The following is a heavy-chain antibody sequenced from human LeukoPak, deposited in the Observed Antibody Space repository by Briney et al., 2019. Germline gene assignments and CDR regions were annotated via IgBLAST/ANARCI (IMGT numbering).Heavy chain of an antibody. CDR1: GLTFSRCG. D-gene: IGHD3-10*01. CDR2: IRYDGSNS. Sequence: GGSLRLSCAASGLTFSRCGMHWVRQAPGKGLEWVAFIRYDGSNSYYADSVKGRFTISTDDTIDTLYLQMKKPRDQDTAIYILAKDKGVNYMDVGGKGTTVT. CDR3: AKDKGVNYMDV. J-gene: IGHJ6*03. V-gene: IGHV3-30*02.